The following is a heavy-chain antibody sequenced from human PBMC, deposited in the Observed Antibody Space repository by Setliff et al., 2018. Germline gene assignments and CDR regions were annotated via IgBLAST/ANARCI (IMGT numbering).Heavy chain of an antibody. D-gene: IGHD2-15*01. CDR1: GYTFINYE. CDR3: ARVYCSGGSCDKPISDY. V-gene: IGHV1-8*02. CDR2: MNPNSGNT. Sequence: ASVKVSCKASGYTFINYEINGVRQATGQGREWMGWMNPNSGNTGYAQKCQGRVTMTRNTSISTDYMERSSLRSESTAVYYCARVYCSGGSCDKPISDYWGQGTLVTVSS. J-gene: IGHJ4*02.